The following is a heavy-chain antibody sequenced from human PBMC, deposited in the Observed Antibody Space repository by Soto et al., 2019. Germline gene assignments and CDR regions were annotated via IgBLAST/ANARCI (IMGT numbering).Heavy chain of an antibody. CDR1: GYTFTSYE. Sequence: ASVKVSCKASGYTFTSYEISWVRQATGQGLEWMGWMTPNSGNTGSAQKFQGRVTMTRNTSISTAYMELSSLRSEDTAVYYCARGGGGNYYYDSSGYYYNYWGQGTRVTVSS. J-gene: IGHJ4*02. V-gene: IGHV1-8*01. CDR2: MTPNSGNT. CDR3: ARGGGGNYYYDSSGYYYNY. D-gene: IGHD3-22*01.